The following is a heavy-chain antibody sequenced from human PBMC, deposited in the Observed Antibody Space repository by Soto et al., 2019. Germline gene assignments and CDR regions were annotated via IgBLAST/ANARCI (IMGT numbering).Heavy chain of an antibody. Sequence: EVQLVESGGGFVQPGGSLRLSCAASGFTFSSYWMHWVRQAPGKGLVWVSRINSDGSSTSYADSVKGRFTISRDNAKNTLYLQMNSLRAEDTAVYYCARDQVQTLLWFGESNYYYYYMDVWGKGTTVTVSS. J-gene: IGHJ6*03. D-gene: IGHD3-10*01. V-gene: IGHV3-74*01. CDR1: GFTFSSYW. CDR3: ARDQVQTLLWFGESNYYYYYMDV. CDR2: INSDGSST.